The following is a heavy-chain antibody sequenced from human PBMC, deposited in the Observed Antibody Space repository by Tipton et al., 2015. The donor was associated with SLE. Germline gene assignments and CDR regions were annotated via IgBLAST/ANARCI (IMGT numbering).Heavy chain of an antibody. CDR3: ASVQMSRVPTGAFDI. V-gene: IGHV4-59*01. Sequence: TLSLTCTVSGDSIRTYYRHWVRQTPEKGLEWIGYIFATGSTTYNPSLKGRVTISEDTSKNQFSLKLTSVTAADTAVYYCASVQMSRVPTGAFDIWGRGTMVSVSS. CDR2: IFATGST. J-gene: IGHJ3*02. D-gene: IGHD5-12*01. CDR1: GDSIRTYY.